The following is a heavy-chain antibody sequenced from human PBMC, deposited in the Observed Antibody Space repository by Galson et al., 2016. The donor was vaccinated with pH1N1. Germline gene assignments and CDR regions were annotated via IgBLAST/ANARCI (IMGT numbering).Heavy chain of an antibody. D-gene: IGHD1-26*01. CDR1: GFTFGSYA. CDR2: ISDGGATK. Sequence: SLRLSCAGAGFTFGSYAINWVRQAPGKGLEWVSAISDGGATKLSGDSGKGRFTITRDNSENTVFLQMNSLRAEDTAVYYCAKWMRGGATPFDYWGQGTLVTVSS. CDR3: AKWMRGGATPFDY. V-gene: IGHV3-23*01. J-gene: IGHJ4*02.